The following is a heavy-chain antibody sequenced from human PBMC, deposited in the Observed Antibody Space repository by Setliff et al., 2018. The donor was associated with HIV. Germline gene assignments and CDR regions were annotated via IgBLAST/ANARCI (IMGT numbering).Heavy chain of an antibody. J-gene: IGHJ6*02. D-gene: IGHD1-1*01. CDR1: GYTFTSYD. CDR2: MSPNSGNT. CDR3: ARGGWSGGTYYYYYGMDV. Sequence: ASVKVSCKASGYTFTSYDINWVRQATGQGLEWMGWMSPNSGNTGYAQKFQGRVTITTDESTSTAYMELSSLRSEDTAVYYCARGGWSGGTYYYYYGMDVWGQGTTVTVSS. V-gene: IGHV1-8*01.